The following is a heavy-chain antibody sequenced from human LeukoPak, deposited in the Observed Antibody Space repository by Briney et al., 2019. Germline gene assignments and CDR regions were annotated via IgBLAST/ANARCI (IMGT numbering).Heavy chain of an antibody. CDR1: GGSFSGYY. D-gene: IGHD3-3*01. V-gene: IGHV4-34*01. CDR3: ARETLDLYYFDY. CDR2: INHSGST. J-gene: IGHJ4*02. Sequence: PSETLSLTCAVYGGSFSGYYWSWFRQPPGKGLEWIGEINHSGSTNYNPSLKSRVTISVDTSKNQFSLQLNSVTPEDTAVYYCARETLDLYYFDYWGQGTLVTVSS.